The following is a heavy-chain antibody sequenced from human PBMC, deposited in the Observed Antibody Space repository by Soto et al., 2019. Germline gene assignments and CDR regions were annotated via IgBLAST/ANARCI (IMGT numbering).Heavy chain of an antibody. CDR2: IYYSGST. CDR3: ARGRSTVTTFDY. CDR1: GGSISSGDYY. D-gene: IGHD4-17*01. Sequence: SETLSLTCTVSGGSISSGDYYWSWIRQPPGKGLEWIGYIYYSGSTYYNPSLKSRVTISVDTSKNQFSLKLSSVTAADTAVYYCARGRSTVTTFDYWGQGTLVTVS. V-gene: IGHV4-30-4*01. J-gene: IGHJ4*02.